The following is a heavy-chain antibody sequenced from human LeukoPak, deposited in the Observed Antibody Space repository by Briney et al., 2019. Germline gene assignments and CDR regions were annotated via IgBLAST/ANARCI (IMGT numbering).Heavy chain of an antibody. J-gene: IGHJ4*02. CDR2: IYTSGST. CDR3: ARENSGSYREFDY. V-gene: IGHV4-4*07. D-gene: IGHD1-26*01. CDR1: GGSISSYY. Sequence: SETLSLTCTVSGGSISSYYWSWIRQPAGKGLEWIGRIYTSGSTNYNASLKSRVSMSVDTSKNQFSLKLSFVTAADTAVFYCARENSGSYREFDYWGQGTLVTVSS.